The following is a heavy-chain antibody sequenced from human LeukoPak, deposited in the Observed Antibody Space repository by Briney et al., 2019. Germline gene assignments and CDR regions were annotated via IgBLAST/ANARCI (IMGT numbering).Heavy chain of an antibody. CDR3: ARGRWYCSSTSCYRIGYYFDY. V-gene: IGHV4-34*01. D-gene: IGHD2-2*01. CDR2: INHSGST. CDR1: GGSISSYY. J-gene: IGHJ4*02. Sequence: SETLSLTCTVSGGSISSYYWSWIRQPPGKGLEWIGEINHSGSTNYNPSLKSRVTISVDTSKNQFSLKLSSVTAADTAVYYCARGRWYCSSTSCYRIGYYFDYWGQGTLVTVSS.